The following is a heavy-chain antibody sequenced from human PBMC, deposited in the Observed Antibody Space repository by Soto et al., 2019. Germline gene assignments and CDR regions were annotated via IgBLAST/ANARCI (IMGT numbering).Heavy chain of an antibody. J-gene: IGHJ4*02. CDR2: ISYDGSNK. CDR3: ARASNIVVVVAAIDY. D-gene: IGHD2-15*01. Sequence: GGSLRLSCAASGFTFSSYAMHWVRQAPGKGLEWVAVISYDGSNKYYADSVKGRFTISRDNSKNTLYLQMNSLRAEDTAVYYCARASNIVVVVAAIDYWGQGTLVTVSS. V-gene: IGHV3-30-3*01. CDR1: GFTFSSYA.